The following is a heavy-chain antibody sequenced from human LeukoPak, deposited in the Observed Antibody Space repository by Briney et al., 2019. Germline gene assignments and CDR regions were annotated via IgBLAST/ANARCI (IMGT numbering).Heavy chain of an antibody. V-gene: IGHV3-7*01. CDR1: GFTFSSYA. D-gene: IGHD3-3*01. CDR3: AREGAIFGVNYYYYGMDV. J-gene: IGHJ6*02. Sequence: PGGSLRLSCAASGFTFSSYAMSWVRQAPGKGLEWVANIKQDGSEKYYVDSVKGRFTISRDNAKNSLYLQMNSLRAEDTAVYYCAREGAIFGVNYYYYGMDVWGQGTTVTVSS. CDR2: IKQDGSEK.